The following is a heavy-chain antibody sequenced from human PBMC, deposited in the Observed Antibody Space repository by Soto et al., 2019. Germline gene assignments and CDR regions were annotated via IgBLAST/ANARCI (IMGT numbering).Heavy chain of an antibody. D-gene: IGHD4-17*01. CDR2: ISYDGSNK. CDR3: ASDYGDYAHYYGMDV. CDR1: GFTFSSYA. Sequence: QVQLVESGGGVVQPGRSLRLSCAASGFTFSSYAMHWVRQAPGKGLEWVAVISYDGSNKYYADSVKGRFTISRDNSKNTLYLQMYRLRAEDTAVYYCASDYGDYAHYYGMDVWGQGTTVTVSS. J-gene: IGHJ6*02. V-gene: IGHV3-30-3*01.